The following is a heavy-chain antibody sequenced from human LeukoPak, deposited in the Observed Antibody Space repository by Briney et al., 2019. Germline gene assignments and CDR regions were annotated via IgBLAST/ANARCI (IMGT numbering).Heavy chain of an antibody. D-gene: IGHD3-10*02. J-gene: IGHJ6*04. CDR1: GFKFSSYC. CDR3: AELGITMIGGV. Sequence: GGSLRLSCAASGFKFSSYCMMWVRQAPGKGLEWVATINEDENEKFYVDSVKGRFTISRDNAKNSLYLQMNSLRAEDTAVYYCAELGITMIGGVWGKGTTVTISS. CDR2: INEDENEK. V-gene: IGHV3-7*01.